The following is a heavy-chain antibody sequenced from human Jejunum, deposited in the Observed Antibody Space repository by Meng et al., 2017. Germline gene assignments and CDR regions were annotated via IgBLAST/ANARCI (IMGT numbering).Heavy chain of an antibody. CDR2: IHHSGSI. J-gene: IGHJ4*02. V-gene: IGHV4-34*01. CDR1: GGSFSTYD. Sequence: QVQDQQWGAGRLKPSETLSLTCAFQGGSFSTYDWSGVRQPPGKGLEWLGQIHHSGSINDNPSLKGRVTMSVDTSRSQISLKLNSVTAADTAVYYCRLAYCVSDCGDYWGQGTLVTVSS. D-gene: IGHD2-21*02. CDR3: RLAYCVSDCGDY.